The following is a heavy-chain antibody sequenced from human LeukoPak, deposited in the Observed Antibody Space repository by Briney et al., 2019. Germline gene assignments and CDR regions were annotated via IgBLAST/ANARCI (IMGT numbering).Heavy chain of an antibody. J-gene: IGHJ4*02. D-gene: IGHD6-13*01. CDR2: IYSGGRT. CDR1: AFTVISNY. CDR3: AKEIEASGPFDY. Sequence: PGGSLRLSCAASAFTVISNYMSWVRQAPGKGLEWVSVIYSGGRTYYADSVKGRFTISRDNSNNTLYLQMNSLRAEDTAVYYCAKEIEASGPFDYWGQGTLVTVSS. V-gene: IGHV3-53*01.